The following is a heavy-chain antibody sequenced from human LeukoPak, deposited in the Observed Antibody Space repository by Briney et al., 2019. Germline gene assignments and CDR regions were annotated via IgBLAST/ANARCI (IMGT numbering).Heavy chain of an antibody. CDR1: GGTFSGYA. Sequence: SVKVSCKASGGTFSGYAISWVRQASGQGLEWMGGIIPIFGTANYAQKFQGRVTITADKSTSTAYMELSSLRSEDTAVYYCARGRDYYDSSGYYHDNYHFDYWGQGTLVTVSS. V-gene: IGHV1-69*06. CDR2: IIPIFGTA. CDR3: ARGRDYYDSSGYYHDNYHFDY. J-gene: IGHJ4*02. D-gene: IGHD3-22*01.